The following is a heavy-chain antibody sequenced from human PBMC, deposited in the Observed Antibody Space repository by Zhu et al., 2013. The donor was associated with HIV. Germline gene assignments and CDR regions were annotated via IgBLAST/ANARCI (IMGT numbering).Heavy chain of an antibody. D-gene: IGHD6-19*01. CDR1: GFTFTSHW. J-gene: IGHJ6*03. CDR3: ARERGIGWYSSGWYSVYYMGR. V-gene: IGHV3-7*01. Sequence: EVQLVESGGGLVQPGGSLRLSCAASGFTFTSHWMNWVRQAPGKGLEWVANINQDGSEKHYVDSVKGRFTISRDNAKDSLCLQMNSLRAEDTAVYYCARERGIGWYSSGWYSVYYMGRLGQRDHGHRLL. CDR2: INQDGSEK.